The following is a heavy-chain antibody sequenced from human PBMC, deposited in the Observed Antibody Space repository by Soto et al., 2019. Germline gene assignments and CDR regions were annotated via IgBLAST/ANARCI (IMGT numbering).Heavy chain of an antibody. V-gene: IGHV4-4*02. Sequence: SETLSLTCAVSGVSISSGNWWTWVRQTPQRGLEYIGEIFHDGTANYYPSFERRVAISVDTSKNQFSLKLTSVTAADTAIYFCARLVYDTRLNYLYFDFWGQGALVTVSS. J-gene: IGHJ4*02. CDR2: IFHDGTA. D-gene: IGHD3-22*01. CDR1: GVSISSGNW. CDR3: ARLVYDTRLNYLYFDF.